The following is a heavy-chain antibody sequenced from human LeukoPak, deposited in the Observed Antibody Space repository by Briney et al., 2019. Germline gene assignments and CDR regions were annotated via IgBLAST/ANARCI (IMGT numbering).Heavy chain of an antibody. Sequence: SETLSLTCTVSGGSISSSSYYWGWIRQPPGKGLEWIGSSYYSGSAYYNPSLKSRVTISVDTSKNQFSLKLSSVTAADTAVYYCATVKGDDFWSGPNWFDPWGQGTLVTVAS. CDR1: GGSISSSSYY. CDR3: ATVKGDDFWSGPNWFDP. J-gene: IGHJ5*02. CDR2: SYYSGSA. V-gene: IGHV4-39*07. D-gene: IGHD3-3*01.